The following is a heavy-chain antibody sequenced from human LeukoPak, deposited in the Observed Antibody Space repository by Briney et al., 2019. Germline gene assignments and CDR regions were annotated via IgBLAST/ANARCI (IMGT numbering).Heavy chain of an antibody. V-gene: IGHV3-9*01. CDR3: AKVISPVLVDAFDI. J-gene: IGHJ3*02. D-gene: IGHD3-3*02. CDR2: ISWNGGSI. Sequence: GGSLRLSCAASGFTFDDYAMHWVRQAPGKGLKWVSGISWNGGSIGYADSVKGRFTISRDNAKNSLYLQMNSLRAEDTALYYCAKVISPVLVDAFDIWGQGTMVTVSS. CDR1: GFTFDDYA.